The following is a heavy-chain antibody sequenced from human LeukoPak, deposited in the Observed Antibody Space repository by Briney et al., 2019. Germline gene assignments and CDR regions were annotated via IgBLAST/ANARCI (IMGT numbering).Heavy chain of an antibody. D-gene: IGHD3-10*01. J-gene: IGHJ3*02. Sequence: SETLSLTCAVYGGSFSGYYWSWIRQPPGKGLEGIGEINHSGSTNYNPSLKSRVTISVDTSKNQFSPKLSSVAAADTAVYYCARGHGSRSWRDAFDIWGQGTMVTVSS. V-gene: IGHV4-34*01. CDR1: GGSFSGYY. CDR3: ARGHGSRSWRDAFDI. CDR2: INHSGST.